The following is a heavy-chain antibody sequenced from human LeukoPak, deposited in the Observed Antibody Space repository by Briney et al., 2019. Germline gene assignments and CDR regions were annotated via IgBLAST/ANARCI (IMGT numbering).Heavy chain of an antibody. J-gene: IGHJ4*02. CDR1: GFTFSSYA. D-gene: IGHD1-26*01. CDR2: ISSNGGST. Sequence: GGSLRLSCAASGFTFSSYAMHWVRQAPGKGLEYVSTISSNGGSTYYANSVKGRFTISRDNSKNTLYLQMGSLRAEDMAVYYCARLVGGSYSDYWGQGTLFTVSS. CDR3: ARLVGGSYSDY. V-gene: IGHV3-64*01.